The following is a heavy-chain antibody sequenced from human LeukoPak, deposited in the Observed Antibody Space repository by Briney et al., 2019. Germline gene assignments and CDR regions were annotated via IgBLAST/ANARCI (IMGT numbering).Heavy chain of an antibody. D-gene: IGHD3-16*01. J-gene: IGHJ5*02. V-gene: IGHV3-7*01. CDR2: IRDDGSEK. CDR3: ARRGTYQNWFDP. CDR1: TFTFRSYW. Sequence: GGSLRLSCAASTFTFRSYWMSWVRQAPGKGLEWVATIRDDGSEKYYVDSVSGRFTISRDNAKNSLYLQMNSLRAEDTAVYYCARRGTYQNWFDPWGQGTLVTVSS.